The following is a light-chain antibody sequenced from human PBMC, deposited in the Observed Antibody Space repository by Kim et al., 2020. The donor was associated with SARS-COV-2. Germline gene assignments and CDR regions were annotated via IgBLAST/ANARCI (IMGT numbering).Light chain of an antibody. J-gene: IGKJ4*01. CDR2: GAS. CDR3: KQYGGSSVT. Sequence: EIVLTQSPGTRSLSPGERATLSCRATQSVSSNYLAWYQQKPGQAPRLLIYGASSRATGIPDRFSGSGSGTDLTLTISRLEPEDFAVYHCKQYGGSSVTFGGETKVDIK. CDR1: QSVSSNY. V-gene: IGKV3-20*01.